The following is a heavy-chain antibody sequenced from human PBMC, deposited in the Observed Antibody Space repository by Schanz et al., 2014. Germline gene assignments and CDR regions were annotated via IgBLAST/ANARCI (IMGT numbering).Heavy chain of an antibody. CDR1: GFTFRNYG. V-gene: IGHV3-23*04. CDR3: AYYDVLTGFDY. D-gene: IGHD3-9*01. J-gene: IGHJ4*02. CDR2: ISGSGGST. Sequence: EVQLVESGGNLVQPGGSLRLSCVASGFTFRNYGMSWVRQAPGQGLEWVSAISGSGGSTYYADSVKGRFTISRDNSKNTLYLQINNLRAEDTAVYYCAYYDVLTGFDYWGQGTQVTVSS.